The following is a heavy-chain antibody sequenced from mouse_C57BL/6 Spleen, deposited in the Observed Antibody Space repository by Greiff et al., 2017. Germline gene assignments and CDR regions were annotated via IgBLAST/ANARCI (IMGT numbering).Heavy chain of an antibody. V-gene: IGHV1-80*01. Sequence: VQLQQSGAELVKPGASVKISCKASGYAFSSYWMNWVKQRPGKGLEWIGQIYPGDGDTNYNGKFKGKATLTADKSSSTAYMQLSSLTSEDAAVYFCARSRVLLWDFDVWGTGTTVTVSS. D-gene: IGHD1-1*01. CDR1: GYAFSSYW. J-gene: IGHJ1*03. CDR2: IYPGDGDT. CDR3: ARSRVLLWDFDV.